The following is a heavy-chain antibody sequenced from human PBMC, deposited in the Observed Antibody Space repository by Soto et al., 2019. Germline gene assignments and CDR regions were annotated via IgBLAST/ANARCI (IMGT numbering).Heavy chain of an antibody. D-gene: IGHD3-10*01. V-gene: IGHV1-18*01. CDR1: GYTFTSYG. J-gene: IGHJ4*02. CDR2: ISAYNGNT. CDR3: ARTGFYYYGSGSPVAVDY. Sequence: QVQLVQSGAEVKKPGASVKVSCKASGYTFTSYGISWVRQAPGQGLEWMGWISAYNGNTNYAQKLQGRVTMTTDTSRCTAYMELRSLRSDDTAVYYCARTGFYYYGSGSPVAVDYWGQGTLVTVSS.